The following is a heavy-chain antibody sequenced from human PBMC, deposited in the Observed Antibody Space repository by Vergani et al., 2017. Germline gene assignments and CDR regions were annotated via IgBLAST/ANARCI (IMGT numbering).Heavy chain of an antibody. D-gene: IGHD6-19*01. CDR2: IKQDGSEK. V-gene: IGHV3-7*01. J-gene: IGHJ3*02. CDR1: GFTFSSYW. CDR3: ATYKTRQWLYAFDI. Sequence: EVQLVESGGGLVQPGGSLRLSCAASGFTFSSYWMSWVRQAPGKGLEWVANIKQDGSEKYYVDSVKGRFTISRDNAKNSLDLQMNSLRAEDTAVYYCATYKTRQWLYAFDIWGQGTMVTVSS.